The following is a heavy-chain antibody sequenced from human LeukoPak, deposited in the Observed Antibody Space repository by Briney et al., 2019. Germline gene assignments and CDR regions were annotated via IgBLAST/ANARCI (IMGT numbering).Heavy chain of an antibody. CDR3: ARVVGATSTNWFDP. D-gene: IGHD1-26*01. CDR2: ISAYNGNT. Sequence: GASVKVSCKASGYTFTSYGISWVRQAPGQGLEWMGWISAYNGNTNYAQKLQGRVTMTTDTSTSTAYMELRSLRSDDTAVYYCARVVGATSTNWFDPWGQGTLVTVSS. CDR1: GYTFTSYG. J-gene: IGHJ5*02. V-gene: IGHV1-18*01.